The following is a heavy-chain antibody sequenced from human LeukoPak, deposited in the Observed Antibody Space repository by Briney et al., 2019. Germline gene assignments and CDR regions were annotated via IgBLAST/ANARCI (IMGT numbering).Heavy chain of an antibody. D-gene: IGHD3-22*01. CDR2: INHSGST. J-gene: IGHJ3*02. V-gene: IGHV4-34*01. CDR3: ARDSSSSSGYVPQNAFDI. Sequence: PSETLSLTCAVYGGSFSGYYWSWIRQPPGKGLEWIGEINHSGSTNYNPSLKSRVTISVDTSKNQFSLKLSSVTAADTAVYYCARDSSSSSGYVPQNAFDIWGQGTMVTVSS. CDR1: GGSFSGYY.